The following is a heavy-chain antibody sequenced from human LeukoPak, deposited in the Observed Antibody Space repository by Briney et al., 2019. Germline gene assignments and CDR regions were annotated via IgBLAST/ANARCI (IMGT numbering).Heavy chain of an antibody. CDR2: ISGSGGST. J-gene: IGHJ4*02. V-gene: IGHV3-23*01. CDR3: AKGGPDPGENYYFDY. CDR1: GFTFSSYA. Sequence: GGSLRLSCAASGFTFSSYAMSWVRQAPGKGLEWVSAISGSGGSTYYADSVKGRFTISRDNSKKMLYLQLSSLRAEDTAAYYCAKGGPDPGENYYFDYWGQGTLVTVSS. D-gene: IGHD3-10*01.